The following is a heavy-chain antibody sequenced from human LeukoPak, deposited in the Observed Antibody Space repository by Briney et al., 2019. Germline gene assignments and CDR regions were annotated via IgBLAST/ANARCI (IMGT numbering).Heavy chain of an antibody. V-gene: IGHV3-74*01. CDR2: INSDGSST. CDR1: GFTFSSYW. CDR3: ARVPPNYYDNY. D-gene: IGHD3-22*01. Sequence: GGSLRLSCAASGFTFSSYWIHWVRQAPGKGLVWVSRINSDGSSTSYADSVKGRFTISRDNANNSLYLQMNSLRAEDTAVYYCARVPPNYYDNYWGQGTLVTVSS. J-gene: IGHJ4*02.